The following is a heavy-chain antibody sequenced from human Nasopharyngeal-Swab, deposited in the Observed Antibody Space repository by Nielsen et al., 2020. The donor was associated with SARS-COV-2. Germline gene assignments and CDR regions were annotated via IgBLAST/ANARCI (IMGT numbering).Heavy chain of an antibody. V-gene: IGHV3-23*01. J-gene: IGHJ4*02. Sequence: GGSLRLSCAASGFTFSSYAMSWVRQPPGKGLEWVSTVSGNTGNTYYADSVKGRFTISRDISKNTLYLQMNSLRADGTAVYYCAKGRYSGYSAFDCWGQGTLVTVSS. CDR2: VSGNTGNT. CDR3: AKGRYSGYSAFDC. CDR1: GFTFSSYA. D-gene: IGHD5-12*01.